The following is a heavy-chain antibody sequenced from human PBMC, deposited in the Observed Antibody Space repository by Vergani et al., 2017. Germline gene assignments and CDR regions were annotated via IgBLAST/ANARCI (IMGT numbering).Heavy chain of an antibody. CDR2: ISWNSGSI. Sequence: EVQLVESGGGLVQPGRSLRLSCAASGFTFDDYAMHWVRQAPGKGLEWVSGISWNSGSIGYADSVKGRFTISRDNAKNSLYLQMNSLRAEDTALYYCAKDYSGSYRYFDYWGQGTLVTVSS. J-gene: IGHJ4*02. V-gene: IGHV3-9*01. CDR1: GFTFDDYA. CDR3: AKDYSGSYRYFDY. D-gene: IGHD1-26*01.